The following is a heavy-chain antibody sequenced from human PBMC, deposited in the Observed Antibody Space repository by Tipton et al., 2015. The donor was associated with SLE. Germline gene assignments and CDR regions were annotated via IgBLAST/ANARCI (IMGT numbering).Heavy chain of an antibody. J-gene: IGHJ5*02. CDR3: ARSPAYCGGDCYDNWFDP. CDR2: VYTSGIT. CDR1: GGSISSGSYY. D-gene: IGHD2-21*01. V-gene: IGHV4-61*09. Sequence: TLSLTCNVPGGSISSGSYYWSWIRQPAGKGLEWIGHVYTSGITNFNPSLKSRVTISLDTSNNQFSLNLISVTAADTAVYFCARSPAYCGGDCYDNWFDPWGQGTLVTVSS.